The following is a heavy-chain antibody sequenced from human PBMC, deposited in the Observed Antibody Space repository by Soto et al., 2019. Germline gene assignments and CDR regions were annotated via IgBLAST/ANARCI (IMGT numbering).Heavy chain of an antibody. CDR3: ARDYYGSGRLNAHNWFDP. J-gene: IGHJ5*02. Sequence: QLVQSGAEVKKPGASVKVSRKASGYTFTTYGISWVRQAPGRGLEWMGWISAYNGYTNYAQKLQGRVTMTTDTSTSTAYMELRSLRSDDTAVYYCARDYYGSGRLNAHNWFDPWGQGTLVTVSS. CDR2: ISAYNGYT. D-gene: IGHD3-10*01. V-gene: IGHV1-18*01. CDR1: GYTFTTYG.